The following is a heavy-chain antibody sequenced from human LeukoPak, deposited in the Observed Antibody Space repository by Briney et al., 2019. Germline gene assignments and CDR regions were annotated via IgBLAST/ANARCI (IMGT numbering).Heavy chain of an antibody. Sequence: GGSLRLSCAASGFTVSSYWMSWVRQAPGKGLEWVANIKQDGSEKYYVDSVKGRFTISRDNAKNSLYLQMNSLRAEDTAVYYCARDDDLLAYWGQGTLVTVSS. V-gene: IGHV3-7*03. D-gene: IGHD3-9*01. J-gene: IGHJ4*02. CDR1: GFTVSSYW. CDR3: ARDDDLLAY. CDR2: IKQDGSEK.